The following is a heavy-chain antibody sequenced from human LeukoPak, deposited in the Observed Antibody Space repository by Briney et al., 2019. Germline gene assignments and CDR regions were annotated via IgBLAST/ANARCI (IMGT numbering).Heavy chain of an antibody. D-gene: IGHD3-22*01. J-gene: IGHJ3*02. CDR1: GYTFTGYC. Sequence: GASVKVSCKASGYTFTGYCIHWVRQAPGQGLEWMGRINPNSGGTNYAQKFQGRVTMTRDTSISTAYMELSRLRSDDTAVYYCARERHYYDSSGYYYTSHDAFDIWGQGTMVTVSS. CDR2: INPNSGGT. V-gene: IGHV1-2*02. CDR3: ARERHYYDSSGYYYTSHDAFDI.